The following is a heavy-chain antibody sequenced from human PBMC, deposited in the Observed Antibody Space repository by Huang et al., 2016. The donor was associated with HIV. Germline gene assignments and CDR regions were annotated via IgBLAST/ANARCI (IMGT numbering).Heavy chain of an antibody. CDR2: INSDGSRT. D-gene: IGHD1-7*01. CDR3: ARDPLIQSCLNFFDY. J-gene: IGHJ4*02. CDR1: GFSISSYW. Sequence: EVQLVESGGGLVQPGGYLRLSCAASGFSISSYWMHWVRQAPGKGLVWVPRINSDGSRTSGADSVKGRFTISRDNAKNTLYLQMNSLIAADTAVYYCARDPLIQSCLNFFDYWGQGTLVSVSS. V-gene: IGHV3-74*01.